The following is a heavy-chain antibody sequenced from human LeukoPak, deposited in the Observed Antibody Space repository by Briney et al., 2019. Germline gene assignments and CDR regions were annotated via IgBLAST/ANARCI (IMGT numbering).Heavy chain of an antibody. V-gene: IGHV1-2*02. J-gene: IGHJ4*02. CDR2: LNPNNDYT. CDR1: GYTFTGYY. D-gene: IGHD2-21*01. Sequence: ASVRVSCTISGYTFTGYYIHWVRQAPGQGLEWMGWLNPNNDYTYYAPKFQGRVTLTRDTSISTVYMELNRLTSDDTALYYCAVAPGDYWGQGTLVSVSA. CDR3: AVAPGDY.